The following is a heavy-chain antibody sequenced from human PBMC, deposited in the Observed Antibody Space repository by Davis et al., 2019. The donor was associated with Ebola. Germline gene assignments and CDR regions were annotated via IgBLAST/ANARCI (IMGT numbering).Heavy chain of an antibody. CDR1: GYTFTGYY. D-gene: IGHD6-6*01. CDR3: ARSIAARLPWFDP. V-gene: IGHV1-2*02. Sequence: ASVKVSCKASGYTFTGYYMHWVRQAPGQGLEWMGWINPNSGGTNYAQKFQGRVTMTRDTSISTAYMELSRLRSDDTAVYYCARSIAARLPWFDPWGQGTLVTVSS. CDR2: INPNSGGT. J-gene: IGHJ5*02.